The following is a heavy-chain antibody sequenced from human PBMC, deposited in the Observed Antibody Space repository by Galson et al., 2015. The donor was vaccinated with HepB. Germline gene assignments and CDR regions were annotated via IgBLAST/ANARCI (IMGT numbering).Heavy chain of an antibody. Sequence: SLRLSCAASGFTFSSYWMSWVRQAPGKGLEWVANIKQDGSEKYYVDSVKGRFTISRDNAKNSLYLQMNSLRAEGTAVYYCASDYGYYYFDYWGQGTLVTVSS. CDR2: IKQDGSEK. V-gene: IGHV3-7*01. D-gene: IGHD4-17*01. CDR1: GFTFSSYW. CDR3: ASDYGYYYFDY. J-gene: IGHJ4*01.